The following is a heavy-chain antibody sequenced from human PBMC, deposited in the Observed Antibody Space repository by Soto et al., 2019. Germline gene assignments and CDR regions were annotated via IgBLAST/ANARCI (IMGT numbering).Heavy chain of an antibody. D-gene: IGHD3-22*01. J-gene: IGHJ4*02. CDR2: IIPIFGTA. CDR3: ARGPSYYESSGYYPLDY. Sequence: QVQLVQSGAEVKKPGSSVKVSCKASGGTFSSYAISWMRQAPGQGLEWMGGIIPIFGTANYAQKFQGRVTITADESTSTAYMDLSSLRSEDTAVDYWARGPSYYESSGYYPLDYWGQGTLVTVSS. CDR1: GGTFSSYA. V-gene: IGHV1-69*01.